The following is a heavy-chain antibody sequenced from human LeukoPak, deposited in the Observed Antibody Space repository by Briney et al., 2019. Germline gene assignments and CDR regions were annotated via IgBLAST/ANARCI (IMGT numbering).Heavy chain of an antibody. CDR2: IGGSDGKT. CDR1: GFAFSRCA. CDR3: VKDANYFDSGSYMVPFDS. J-gene: IGHJ4*02. D-gene: IGHD3-22*01. Sequence: GGSLRLSCAASGFAFSRCAMGWVRQIPGKGLEWVAGIGGSDGKTYYADPVKGRFNISRDNSKNSLYLQLNSLRSDDTAIYYCVKDANYFDSGSYMVPFDSWGQGTLVTVSS. V-gene: IGHV3-23*01.